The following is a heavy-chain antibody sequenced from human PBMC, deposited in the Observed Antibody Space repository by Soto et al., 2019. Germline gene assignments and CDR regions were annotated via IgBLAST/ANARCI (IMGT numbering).Heavy chain of an antibody. J-gene: IGHJ3*02. CDR1: GYTFTSYY. Sequence: GASVKVSCKASGYTFTSYYMHWVRQAPGQGLEWMGIINPSGGSTSYAQKFQGRVTMTRDTSTSTVYMELSSLRSEDTAVYYCARGRRTYYYASSGYDAFDIWGQGTMVTVSS. D-gene: IGHD3-22*01. CDR2: INPSGGST. CDR3: ARGRRTYYYASSGYDAFDI. V-gene: IGHV1-46*01.